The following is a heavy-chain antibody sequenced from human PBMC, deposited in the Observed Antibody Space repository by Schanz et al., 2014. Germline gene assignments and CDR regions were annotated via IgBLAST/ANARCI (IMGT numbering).Heavy chain of an antibody. CDR2: IIPILDKT. V-gene: IGHV1-69*09. CDR1: GGTFSSST. J-gene: IGHJ3*01. D-gene: IGHD3-9*01. CDR3: ARETTIITGGAFDV. Sequence: QVRLVQSGAEVKKPGASVKVSCKASGGTFSSSTLTWVRQAPGQGLEWMGRIIPILDKTNYAQKFQGRVTMTADKSTSTVYMEVSGLRSDDTAVYYCARETTIITGGAFDVWGQGTMVTVSS.